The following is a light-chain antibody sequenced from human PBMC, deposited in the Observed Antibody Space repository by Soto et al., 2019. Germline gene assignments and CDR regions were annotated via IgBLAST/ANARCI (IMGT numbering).Light chain of an antibody. V-gene: IGLV2-14*01. CDR3: ISFTSTTTWV. J-gene: IGLJ3*02. Sequence: QSALTQPASVSGSPGQSITISCTGTSSDVGGYDHISWYQQHPGGAPKLMIYEVSNRPSGISDRFSGSKSGNTASLTIYGLPAEDEADYYCISFTSTTTWVFGGGTQLTVL. CDR1: SSDVGGYDH. CDR2: EVS.